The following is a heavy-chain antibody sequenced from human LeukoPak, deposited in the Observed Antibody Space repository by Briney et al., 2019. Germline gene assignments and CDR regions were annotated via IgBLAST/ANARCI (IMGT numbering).Heavy chain of an antibody. V-gene: IGHV4-38-2*01. J-gene: IGHJ4*01. CDR2: VSRSGTT. Sequence: PSETLSLTCVVSGYSISNNYFWRWIRQSPGKGLEWIGAVSRSGTTYYNPSLKSRVIISIDTSKNQFSLKLISMTAADTAVYYCTRLVPAWEGGGSNYWGRGTLVTVSS. D-gene: IGHD1-26*01. CDR3: TRLVPAWEGGGSNY. CDR1: GYSISNNYF.